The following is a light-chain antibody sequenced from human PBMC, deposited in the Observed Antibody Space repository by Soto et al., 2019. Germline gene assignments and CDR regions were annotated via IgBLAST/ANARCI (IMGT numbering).Light chain of an antibody. CDR3: QQYNNWPWT. Sequence: EIVMTQSPATLSVSPGERATLSCGASRSVSSNLAWYQQKPGQAPRLLIYGASTRATGIPARFSGSGSGTEFTLTISSLQPDDFATYYCQQYNNWPWTFGQGTKVDI. V-gene: IGKV3-15*01. CDR1: RSVSSN. CDR2: GAS. J-gene: IGKJ1*01.